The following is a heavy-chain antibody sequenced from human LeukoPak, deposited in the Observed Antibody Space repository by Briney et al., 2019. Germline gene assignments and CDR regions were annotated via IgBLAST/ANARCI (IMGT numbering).Heavy chain of an antibody. J-gene: IGHJ6*03. CDR2: ISNSGSYI. D-gene: IGHD1-26*01. CDR3: ARDPGVVGVGAPADYYLYLDV. Sequence: GGSLRLTCAASGFTFSSYTMIWVRQTPRKGLEWVSFISNSGSYIYYADSVKGRFTISRDNAKNSLYLQMNSLRAEDTAVYYCARDPGVVGVGAPADYYLYLDVWGKGTTVTVSS. CDR1: GFTFSSYT. V-gene: IGHV3-21*01.